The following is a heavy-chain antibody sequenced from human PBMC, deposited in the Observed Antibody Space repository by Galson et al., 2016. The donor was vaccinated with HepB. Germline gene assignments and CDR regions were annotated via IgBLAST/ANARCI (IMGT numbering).Heavy chain of an antibody. D-gene: IGHD3-22*01. CDR1: GDSITGFY. V-gene: IGHV4-59*01. CDR3: ARASTYYYDTGGYYFDS. J-gene: IGHJ4*02. Sequence: SETLSLTCTVSGDSITGFYWSWIRQPPGKGLDWVGYIYNSGRTNYNPSLKSRVTISLDTSKNLISLKLTSVTAADTAVYYCARASTYYYDTGGYYFDSGGQGALVAVSS. CDR2: IYNSGRT.